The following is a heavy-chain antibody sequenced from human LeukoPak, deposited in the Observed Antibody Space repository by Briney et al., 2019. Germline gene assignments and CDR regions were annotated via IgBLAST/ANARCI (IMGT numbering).Heavy chain of an antibody. V-gene: IGHV4-34*01. CDR1: GASFSDY. D-gene: IGHD6-19*01. J-gene: IGHJ2*01. CDR2: INHSGST. CDR3: ARGRAVGL. Sequence: SETMSLTCAVYGASFSDYWSWTRQPPGKGLEWIGEINHSGSTNYNPSLKSRVTISGDTSKNQFFLKLNSVTAADTAVYYCARGRAVGLWGRGTLVTVSS.